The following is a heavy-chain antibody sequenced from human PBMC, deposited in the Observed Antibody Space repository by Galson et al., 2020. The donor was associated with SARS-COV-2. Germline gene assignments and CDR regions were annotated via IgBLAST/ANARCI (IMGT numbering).Heavy chain of an antibody. Sequence: SETLSLTCTVSGGSISSYYWSWIRQPPGKGLERIGYIYYSGSTNYNPSPKSRVTISVDTAKNQFCLKLSSVTAADAAVYYCARGFDYWGQGTRVTVSS. CDR1: GGSISSYY. CDR2: IYYSGST. CDR3: ARGFDY. V-gene: IGHV4-59*01. J-gene: IGHJ4*02.